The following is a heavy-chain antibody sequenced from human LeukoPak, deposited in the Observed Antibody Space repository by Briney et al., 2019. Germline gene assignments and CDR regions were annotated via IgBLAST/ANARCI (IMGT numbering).Heavy chain of an antibody. J-gene: IGHJ4*02. CDR3: ARVMYYFDY. CDR2: INHSGST. V-gene: IGHV4-34*01. Sequence: SETLSLTCAVYVGSFSGYYWSWIRQPPGKGLEWIGEINHSGSTNYNPSLKSRVTISVDTSKNQFSLRLSSVTAADTAVYYCARVMYYFDYWGQGTLVTVSS. CDR1: VGSFSGYY.